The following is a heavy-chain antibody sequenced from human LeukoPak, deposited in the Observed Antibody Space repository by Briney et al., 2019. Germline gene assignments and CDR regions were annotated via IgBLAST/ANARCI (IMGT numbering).Heavy chain of an antibody. CDR2: ISWDGGST. V-gene: IGHV3-43*01. J-gene: IGHJ4*02. Sequence: GGSLRLSCAASGFTFDDYTMHWVRQAPGKGLEWVSLISWDGGSTYYADSVKGRFTISRDNSKNSLYLQMNSLRTEDTALYYCAKDIDSSGSFDYWGQGTLVTVSS. CDR3: AKDIDSSGSFDY. CDR1: GFTFDDYT. D-gene: IGHD1-26*01.